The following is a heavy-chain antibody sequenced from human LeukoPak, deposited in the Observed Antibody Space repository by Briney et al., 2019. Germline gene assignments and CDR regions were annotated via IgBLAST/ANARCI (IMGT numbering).Heavy chain of an antibody. J-gene: IGHJ4*02. CDR2: IKQDGSEK. CDR1: GFTFSSYW. V-gene: IGHV3-7*01. CDR3: ARGPYYDILTVYDH. Sequence: GGSLRLSCVASGFTFSSYWMSWVRQAPGKGLEWVANIKQDGSEKYYVDSVKGRFTISRDNAKNSLFLQMNSLRAEDAAVYYCARGPYYDILTVYDHWGQGTLVTVSS. D-gene: IGHD3-9*01.